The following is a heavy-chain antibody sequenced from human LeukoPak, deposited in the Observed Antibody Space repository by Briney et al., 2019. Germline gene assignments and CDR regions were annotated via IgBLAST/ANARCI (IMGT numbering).Heavy chain of an antibody. V-gene: IGHV4-38-2*02. D-gene: IGHD1-26*01. CDR2: IFRIGSS. CDR1: GFSITTGYY. J-gene: IGHJ6*02. Sequence: SETLSLTCSVSGFSITTGYYWAWIRQPPGKGLEWIGTIFRIGSSYFNPSLKSRVTISVDTSKNQFSLKLSSVTAADTAVYYCARSPSSGSYGYYYYGMDVWGQGTTVTVSS. CDR3: ARSPSSGSYGYYYYGMDV.